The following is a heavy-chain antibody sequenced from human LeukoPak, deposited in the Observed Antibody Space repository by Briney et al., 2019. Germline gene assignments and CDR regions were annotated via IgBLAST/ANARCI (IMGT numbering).Heavy chain of an antibody. J-gene: IGHJ5*02. CDR3: ARAYSSGWYFNWFDP. Sequence: SETLSLTCTVSGYSISSGYFWGWIRQPPGKGLEWIGTIYNSGSTYYNASLESRVTISVDTSKNQFSLKLSSVTAADTAVYYCARAYSSGWYFNWFDPWGQGTLVTVSS. CDR1: GYSISSGYF. V-gene: IGHV4-38-2*02. CDR2: IYNSGST. D-gene: IGHD6-13*01.